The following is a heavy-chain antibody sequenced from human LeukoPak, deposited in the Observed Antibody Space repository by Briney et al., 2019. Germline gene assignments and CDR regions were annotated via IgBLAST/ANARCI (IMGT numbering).Heavy chain of an antibody. Sequence: GGSLRLSCAASGFIFDNFPMHWVRQAPGKGLEWVSFISYDGTNKNYADSVKGRFTISRDNSKNTIYLQMDSLRLEDTAVYYCARDRNVVGGDFDSWGQGTLVTVSS. V-gene: IGHV3-30*04. D-gene: IGHD2-21*01. CDR1: GFIFDNFP. J-gene: IGHJ4*02. CDR2: ISYDGTNK. CDR3: ARDRNVVGGDFDS.